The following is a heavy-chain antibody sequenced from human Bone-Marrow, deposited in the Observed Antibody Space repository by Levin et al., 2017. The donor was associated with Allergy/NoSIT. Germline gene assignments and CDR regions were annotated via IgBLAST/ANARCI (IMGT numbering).Heavy chain of an antibody. CDR1: GFTFSRYA. CDR3: AKVHPSSGWPAFDY. CDR2: VNNGGNA. V-gene: IGHV3-23*01. D-gene: IGHD6-19*01. J-gene: IGHJ4*02. Sequence: PGGSLRLSCVGSGFTFSRYAMSWVRQAPGRGLEWVASVNNGGNAYYGDSVKGRFTVSRDNSRNTLDLQMNSLRDDDTAIYYCAKVHPSSGWPAFDYWGQGTRVSVSS.